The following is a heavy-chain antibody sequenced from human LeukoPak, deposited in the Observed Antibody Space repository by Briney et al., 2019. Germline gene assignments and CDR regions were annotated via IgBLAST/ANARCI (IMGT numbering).Heavy chain of an antibody. Sequence: SETLSLTCTVSGGSISSYYWSWIRQPPGKGLEWIGYTYYSGSTNYNPSLKSRVTISVDTSKNQFSLKLSSVTAADTAVYYCARLKYYYDSSGYYMRVAFGIWGQGTMVTVSS. CDR1: GGSISSYY. CDR3: ARLKYYYDSSGYYMRVAFGI. D-gene: IGHD3-22*01. CDR2: TYYSGST. V-gene: IGHV4-59*01. J-gene: IGHJ3*02.